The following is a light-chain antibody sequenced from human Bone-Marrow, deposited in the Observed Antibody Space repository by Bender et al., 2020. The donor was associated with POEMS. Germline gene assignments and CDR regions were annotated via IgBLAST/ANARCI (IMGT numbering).Light chain of an antibody. CDR3: QSYDNSLGGWV. J-gene: IGLJ3*02. V-gene: IGLV2-8*01. Sequence: QSALTQPPSASGSPGQSVTISCTGTRSDIGSYNYVSWYQQHPGKAPKLVIYEVSKRPSGVPDRFSGSRSGSTASLTISSLQTEDEGDYYCQSYDNSLGGWVFGGGTKLTVL. CDR1: RSDIGSYNY. CDR2: EVS.